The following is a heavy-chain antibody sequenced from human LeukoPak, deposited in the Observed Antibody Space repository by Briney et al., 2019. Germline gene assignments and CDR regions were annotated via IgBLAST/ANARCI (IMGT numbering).Heavy chain of an antibody. CDR2: ISSSSSYI. D-gene: IGHD5-18*01. Sequence: GGSLRLSCAASGFTFSSYSMNWVRRAPGKGLEWVSSISSSSSYIYYADSVKGRFTISRDNAKNSLYLQMNSLRAEDTAVYYCASDHTAMMDYWGQGTLVTVSS. CDR1: GFTFSSYS. CDR3: ASDHTAMMDY. V-gene: IGHV3-21*01. J-gene: IGHJ4*02.